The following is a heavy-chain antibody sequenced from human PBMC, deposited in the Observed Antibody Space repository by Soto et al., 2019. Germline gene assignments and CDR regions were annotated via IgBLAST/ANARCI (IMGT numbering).Heavy chain of an antibody. CDR1: GGSGGSFSGYY. J-gene: IGHJ5*02. Sequence: SETQSLTYAVYGGSGGSFSGYYWSWIRQHPGKGLEWIGYIYYSGSTYYNPSLKSRVTISVDTSKNQFSLKLSSVTAADTAVYYCARVERFGELLRNINWFGPWGQGTLVTVSS. CDR2: IYYSGST. V-gene: IGHV4-31*11. D-gene: IGHD3-10*01. CDR3: ARVERFGELLRNINWFGP.